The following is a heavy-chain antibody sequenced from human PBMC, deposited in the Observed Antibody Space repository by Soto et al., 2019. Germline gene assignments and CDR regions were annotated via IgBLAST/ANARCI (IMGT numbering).Heavy chain of an antibody. D-gene: IGHD4-17*01. CDR3: AQRTVGWYFDL. CDR1: GFTFSSYA. J-gene: IGHJ2*01. CDR2: ISGSGGST. Sequence: EVQLLESGGGLVQPGGSLRLSCAASGFTFSSYAMNWVRQAPGKGLEWVSVISGSGGSTYYADAVKGRFTISRDNSKNTLYLQMNSLRAEATAVYYCAQRTVGWYFDLWGRGTLVTVSS. V-gene: IGHV3-23*01.